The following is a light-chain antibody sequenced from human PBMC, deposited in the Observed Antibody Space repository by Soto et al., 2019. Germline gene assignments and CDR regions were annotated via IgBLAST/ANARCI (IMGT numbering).Light chain of an antibody. CDR3: QQCISALCT. Sequence: DIQITHSPSSVLPSVGDRVTITGRASQTLSNYLTWYQQKPGKVPKLLIYAASTLQSGVPSRFSGSGSGAEFTLTISSLQPEDVATYYCQQCISALCTFGGGTKV. V-gene: IGKV1-27*01. J-gene: IGKJ4*01. CDR2: AAS. CDR1: QTLSNY.